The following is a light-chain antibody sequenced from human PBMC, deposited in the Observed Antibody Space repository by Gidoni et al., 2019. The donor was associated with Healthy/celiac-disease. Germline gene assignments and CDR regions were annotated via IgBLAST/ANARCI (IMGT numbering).Light chain of an antibody. CDR3: QVWDSSSDYVV. CDR2: DDS. J-gene: IGLJ2*01. Sequence: SYVLTQPPSVSVAPGTTARITCVGTNIGSKSVHWYQQKPGQAPVLVVYDDSDRPAGIPERYSGAKYGNTASLTISRVEAGDEADYDCQVWDSSSDYVVFGGGTKLTVL. CDR1: NIGSKS. V-gene: IGLV3-21*03.